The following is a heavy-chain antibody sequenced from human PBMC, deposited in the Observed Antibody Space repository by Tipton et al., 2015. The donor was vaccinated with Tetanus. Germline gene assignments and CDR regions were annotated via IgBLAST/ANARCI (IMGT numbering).Heavy chain of an antibody. CDR2: IYSGSTT. CDR3: ARDKRLGGELRGIGAFDI. V-gene: IGHV3-53*01. J-gene: IGHJ3*02. CDR1: GFTVTSTY. D-gene: IGHD3-10*01. Sequence: SLRLSCAASGFTVTSTYMAWVRQTPGKGLEWVSSIYSGSTTYYRDSVRGRFTISRDSSKNSFHLQLNNLRDEDTAIYYCARDKRLGGELRGIGAFDIWGQGTMVIVSS.